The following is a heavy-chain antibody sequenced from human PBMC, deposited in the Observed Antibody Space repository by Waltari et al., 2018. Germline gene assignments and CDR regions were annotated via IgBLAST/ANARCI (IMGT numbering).Heavy chain of an antibody. CDR2: SYHSGTT. D-gene: IGHD3-3*01. Sequence: QVQLQESGPGLVKPSETLSLTCAVSNFYISDGYYWGWIRQSPGKGLEWIGSSYHSGTTHDNPSLESRVTISVDRSRNQFSLKVTSVSAADTAVYFCARDQRFLESLYPYYYALDAWGRGITVTVSS. V-gene: IGHV4-38-2*02. CDR3: ARDQRFLESLYPYYYALDA. J-gene: IGHJ6*02. CDR1: NFYISDGYY.